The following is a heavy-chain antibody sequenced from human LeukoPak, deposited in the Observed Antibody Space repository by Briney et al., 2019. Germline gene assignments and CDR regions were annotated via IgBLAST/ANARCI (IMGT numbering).Heavy chain of an antibody. D-gene: IGHD3-10*01. V-gene: IGHV4-39*07. CDR1: GGSISSSSYY. J-gene: IGHJ4*02. CDR3: ARGEVLLWFGELLGPFFDY. Sequence: SETLSLTCTVSGGSISSSSYYWGWIRQPPGKGLEWIGSIYYSGSTYYNPSLKSRVTISVDTSKNQFSLKLSSVTAADTAVYYCARGEVLLWFGELLGPFFDYWGQGTLVTVSS. CDR2: IYYSGST.